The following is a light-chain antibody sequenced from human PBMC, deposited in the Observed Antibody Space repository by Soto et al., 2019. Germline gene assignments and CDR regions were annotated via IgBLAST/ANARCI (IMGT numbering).Light chain of an antibody. Sequence: DIQMTQSPSSLSAFVGDRVTITCRASQSINTYLNWYQQKPGKAPKLLVYAASSLQSGVPSRFSGSGSGTYFTLTISSLQVEDSATYYCQQSYTIPTFGLGTKVEIK. CDR3: QQSYTIPT. V-gene: IGKV1-39*01. CDR2: AAS. J-gene: IGKJ1*01. CDR1: QSINTY.